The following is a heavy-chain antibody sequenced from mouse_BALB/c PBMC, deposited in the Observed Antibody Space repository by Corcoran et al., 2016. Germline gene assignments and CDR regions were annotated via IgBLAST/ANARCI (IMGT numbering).Heavy chain of an antibody. V-gene: IGHV1S136*01. CDR3: FNWNWYFDV. D-gene: IGHD4-1*01. Sequence: EVQLQQSGPELVKPGASVKMSCRASGYTFTSYVMHWVKQKPGQGLEWIGYINPYNDGTKYNEKFKGKATLTSDKSSSTAYMELSSLTSEDSAVYYCFNWNWYFDVWGAGTTVTVSS. J-gene: IGHJ1*01. CDR2: INPYNDGT. CDR1: GYTFTSYV.